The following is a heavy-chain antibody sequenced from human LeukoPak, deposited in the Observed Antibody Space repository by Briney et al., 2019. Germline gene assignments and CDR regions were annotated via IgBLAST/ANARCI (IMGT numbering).Heavy chain of an antibody. J-gene: IGHJ4*02. V-gene: IGHV4-30-4*01. CDR2: IYYSGST. D-gene: IGHD4-17*01. CDR1: GGSISSGGYY. CDR3: ARQTTVTRARSFDY. Sequence: PSETLSLTCTVSGGSISSGGYYWSWIRQPPGKGLEWIGYIYYSGSTYYNPSLKSRVTISVDTSKNQFSLKLSSVTAADTAVYYCARQTTVTRARSFDYWGQGTLVTVSS.